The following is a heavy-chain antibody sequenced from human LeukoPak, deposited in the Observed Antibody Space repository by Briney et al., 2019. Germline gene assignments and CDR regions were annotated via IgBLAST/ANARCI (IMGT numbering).Heavy chain of an antibody. CDR3: ARDFIAAAGTASTSAWYYYGMDV. J-gene: IGHJ6*02. CDR2: IYSGGST. V-gene: IGHV3-53*04. Sequence: GGSLRLSCAASGFTVSSNYMSWVRQAPGKGLEWVSVIYSGGSTYYADSVKGRFTISRHNSKNTLYLQMNSLRAEDTAAYYCARDFIAAAGTASTSAWYYYGMDVWGQGTTVTVSS. CDR1: GFTVSSNY. D-gene: IGHD6-13*01.